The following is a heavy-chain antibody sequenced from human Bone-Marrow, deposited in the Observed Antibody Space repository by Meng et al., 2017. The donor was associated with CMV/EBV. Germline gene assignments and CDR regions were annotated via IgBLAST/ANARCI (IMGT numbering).Heavy chain of an antibody. J-gene: IGHJ3*02. V-gene: IGHV3-30*04. CDR1: GFTFSSYA. CDR2: ISYGGSNK. Sequence: GESLKISCAASGFTFSSYAMHWVRQAPGKGLEWVAVISYGGSNKYYADSVKGRFTISRDNSKNTLYLQMNSLRAEDTAVYYCARDRRVRGVHDAFDIWGQGTMVTVSS. D-gene: IGHD3-10*01. CDR3: ARDRRVRGVHDAFDI.